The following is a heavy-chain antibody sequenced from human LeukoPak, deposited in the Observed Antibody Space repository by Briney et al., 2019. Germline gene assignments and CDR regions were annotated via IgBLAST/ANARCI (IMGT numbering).Heavy chain of an antibody. CDR3: AKSGGYSSSWSHFDY. V-gene: IGHV3-20*04. CDR1: GFTFDDYG. J-gene: IGHJ4*02. D-gene: IGHD6-13*01. CDR2: INWNGGST. Sequence: GGSLRLSCAASGFTFDDYGMSWVRQAPGKGLEWVSGINWNGGSTGYADSVKGRLTISRDNSKNTLYLQMNSLRAEDTAVYYCAKSGGYSSSWSHFDYWGQGTLVTVSS.